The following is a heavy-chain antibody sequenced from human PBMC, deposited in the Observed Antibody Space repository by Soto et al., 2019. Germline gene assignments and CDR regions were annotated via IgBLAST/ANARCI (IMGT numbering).Heavy chain of an antibody. CDR1: GYSFTGYW. CDR3: SKEYDSSGYAN. V-gene: IGHV5-10-1*01. CDR2: IDPSDSYT. Sequence: GESLKISCKGSGYSFTGYWISWVRQMPGKGLEWMGRIDPSDSYTNYSPSFQGHVTISADKSISTAYLQWSSLKASDTAMYYCSKEYDSSGYANWGQGTLVTVSS. J-gene: IGHJ4*02. D-gene: IGHD3-22*01.